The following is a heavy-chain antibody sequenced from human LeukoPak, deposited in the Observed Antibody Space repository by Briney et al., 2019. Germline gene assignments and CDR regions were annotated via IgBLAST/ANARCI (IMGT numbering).Heavy chain of an antibody. D-gene: IGHD3-10*01. J-gene: IGHJ4*02. CDR1: GFTFSIYE. Sequence: GGSLRLSSAASGFTFSIYEMNWVRQAPGKRVEWVSYISSSGSTIYYANPFKGRFTISRANAKNSMYLQMNRSGSKAKTAYYLSRDRYYGSGTYDYWGQGTLVTVSS. CDR2: ISSSGSTI. V-gene: IGHV3-48*03. CDR3: SRDRYYGSGTYDY.